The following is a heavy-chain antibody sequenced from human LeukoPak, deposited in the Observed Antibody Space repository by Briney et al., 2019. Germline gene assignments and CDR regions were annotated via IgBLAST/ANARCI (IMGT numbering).Heavy chain of an antibody. J-gene: IGHJ4*02. CDR3: ARDRKVTLTSWYYFDY. Sequence: PGGSLRLSCAASGFTFNTYTLTWVRQAPGKGLEWVSSISSSSSYIYYADSVKGRFTISRDNAKNSLYLQMNSLRAEDTAVYYCARDRKVTLTSWYYFDYWGQGTLVTVSS. D-gene: IGHD4-4*01. CDR1: GFTFNTYT. CDR2: ISSSSSYI. V-gene: IGHV3-21*01.